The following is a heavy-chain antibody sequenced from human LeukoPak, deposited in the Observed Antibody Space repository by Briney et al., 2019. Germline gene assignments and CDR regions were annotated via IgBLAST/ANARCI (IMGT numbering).Heavy chain of an antibody. CDR2: ISSSSSYI. V-gene: IGHV3-21*01. J-gene: IGHJ6*03. Sequence: PGGSLRLSCAASGFTFSSYSMNWVRQAPGKGLEWVSSISSSSSYIYYADSVKGRFTISRDNAKNSLYLQMNSLRAEDTAVYYCASTATATDILSYYYYYMDVWGKGTTVTVSS. CDR1: GFTFSSYS. D-gene: IGHD3-9*01. CDR3: ASTATATDILSYYYYYMDV.